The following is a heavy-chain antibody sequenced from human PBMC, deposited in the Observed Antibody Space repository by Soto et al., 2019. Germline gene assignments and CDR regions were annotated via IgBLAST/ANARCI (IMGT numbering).Heavy chain of an antibody. CDR2: ISTSGHV. V-gene: IGHV4-4*07. J-gene: IGHJ4*02. CDR1: GGSLSKYY. CDR3: ARDNNDFWSLYPLAFDY. Sequence: SATLSLPCSVSGGSLSKYYWSWIRQPAGKGLEWIGRISTSGHVVSKVSLRSRPTMSVDMSNNHFSLKLTSVTAADTAVYYCARDNNDFWSLYPLAFDYWGQGALVTVSS. D-gene: IGHD3-3*01.